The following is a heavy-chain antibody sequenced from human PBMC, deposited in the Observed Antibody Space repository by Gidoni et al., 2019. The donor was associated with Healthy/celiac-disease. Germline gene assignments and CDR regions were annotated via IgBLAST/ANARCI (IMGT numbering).Heavy chain of an antibody. Sequence: QVQLVQSGAEVKKPGASVKVSCKASGYTFTGYYMHCVRQAPGQGLEWMGWINPNSGGTNYAQKFQGRVTMTRDTSISTAYMELSRLRSDDTAVYYCARVTREGIKMGRGYYYYGMDVWGQGTTVTVSS. D-gene: IGHD4-4*01. CDR1: GYTFTGYY. V-gene: IGHV1-2*02. CDR2: INPNSGGT. CDR3: ARVTREGIKMGRGYYYYGMDV. J-gene: IGHJ6*02.